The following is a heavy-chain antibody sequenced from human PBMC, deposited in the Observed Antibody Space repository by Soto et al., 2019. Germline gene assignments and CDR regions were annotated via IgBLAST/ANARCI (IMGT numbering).Heavy chain of an antibody. CDR2: ISGSGGST. CDR1: GFTFSSYA. V-gene: IGHV3-23*01. CDR3: AKDPESGIVAWSYFDY. Sequence: GGSLRLSCAASGFTFSSYAMSWVRQAPGKGLEWVSAISGSGGSTYYADSVKGRFTISRDNSKNTLYLQMNSLRAEDTAVYYCAKDPESGIVAWSYFDYWGQGTLVTVSS. J-gene: IGHJ4*02. D-gene: IGHD2-15*01.